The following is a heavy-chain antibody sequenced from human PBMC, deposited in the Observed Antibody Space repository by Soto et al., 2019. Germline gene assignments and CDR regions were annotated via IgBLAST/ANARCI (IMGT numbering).Heavy chain of an antibody. Sequence: EVQLVGSGGGLVQPGGSLRLSCAASGFTFSTYWMSWVRQAPGKGLVWVADIKEDGSEKYYVDSVEGRFTISRDNAKNSLYLQMTSLRAEDTALYYCARGWGYFDSSGFPYLYAMDVWGQGTTVTVSS. CDR1: GFTFSTYW. V-gene: IGHV3-7*01. D-gene: IGHD3-22*01. J-gene: IGHJ6*02. CDR2: IKEDGSEK. CDR3: ARGWGYFDSSGFPYLYAMDV.